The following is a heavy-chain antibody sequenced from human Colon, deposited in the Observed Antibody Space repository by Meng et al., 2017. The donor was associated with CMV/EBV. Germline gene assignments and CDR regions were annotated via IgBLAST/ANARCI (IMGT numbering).Heavy chain of an antibody. Sequence: SGGPFSNFGLSLVRPAPGQVLELVGGIIPIFHTANYAQKFQGRVTITTDESTSTAYMELSSLSPDDTAVYYCARDHVGEEVVTYFDHWGQGTLVTVSS. CDR1: GGPFSNFG. D-gene: IGHD2-21*01. J-gene: IGHJ4*02. CDR2: IIPIFHTA. V-gene: IGHV1-69*05. CDR3: ARDHVGEEVVTYFDH.